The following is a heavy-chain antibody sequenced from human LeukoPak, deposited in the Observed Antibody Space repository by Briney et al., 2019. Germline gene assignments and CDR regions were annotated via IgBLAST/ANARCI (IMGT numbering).Heavy chain of an antibody. CDR3: ARRVRGYDYFDY. V-gene: IGHV4-59*08. J-gene: IGHJ4*02. Sequence: SETLSLTCIVSGGSISSYYWSWIRQPPGMGLEWIGYIYYSGSTYYSPSLKSRVTISVDMSKNQFSLKLSSVTAADTAVYYRARRVRGYDYFDYWGQGTLVTVSS. CDR2: IYYSGST. CDR1: GGSISSYY. D-gene: IGHD4-23*01.